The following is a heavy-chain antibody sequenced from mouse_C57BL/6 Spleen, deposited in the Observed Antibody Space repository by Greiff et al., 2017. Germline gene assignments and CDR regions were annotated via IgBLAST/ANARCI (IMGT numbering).Heavy chain of an antibody. J-gene: IGHJ4*01. V-gene: IGHV1-69*01. CDR1: GYTFTSYW. CDR2: IDPSDSYT. D-gene: IGHD1-1*01. CDR3: ASGTTVVAPYYAMDD. Sequence: QVQLQQPGAELVMPGASVKLSCKASGYTFTSYWMHWVKQRPGQGLEWIGEIDPSDSYTNYNQKFKGKSTLTVDKSSSTAYMQLSSLTSEDSAVYYCASGTTVVAPYYAMDDWGQGTSVTVSS.